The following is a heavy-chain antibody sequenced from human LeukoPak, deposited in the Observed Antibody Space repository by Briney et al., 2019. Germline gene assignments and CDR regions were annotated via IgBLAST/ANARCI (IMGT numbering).Heavy chain of an antibody. J-gene: IGHJ3*02. D-gene: IGHD7-27*01. CDR3: TNDITATGALNM. Sequence: PGGSLRLSCAASGLTFTNYWIHWVRQAPGKGLEWVADIKWDEIKTYYADSVKGRFSISRDNARSSVYLQMNSLRAEDTAVYYCTNDITATGALNMWGQGTMVTVSS. V-gene: IGHV3-7*01. CDR2: IKWDEIKT. CDR1: GLTFTNYW.